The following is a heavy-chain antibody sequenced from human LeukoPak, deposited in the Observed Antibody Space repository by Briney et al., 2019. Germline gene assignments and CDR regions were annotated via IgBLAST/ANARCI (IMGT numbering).Heavy chain of an antibody. CDR1: GFTFSTYA. CDR3: ASIIAVAGRDAFDI. CDR2: ISSGGGNT. J-gene: IGHJ3*02. V-gene: IGHV3-23*01. D-gene: IGHD6-19*01. Sequence: PGGSLRLSCAASGFTFSTYAMSWIRQAPGKGREWVSAISSGGGNTDYADSVKGRFTISRDNAKNSLYLQMNSLRAEDTAVYYCASIIAVAGRDAFDIWGQGTMVTVSS.